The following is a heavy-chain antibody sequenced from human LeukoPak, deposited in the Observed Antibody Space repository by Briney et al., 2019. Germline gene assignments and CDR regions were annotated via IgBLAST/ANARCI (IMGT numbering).Heavy chain of an antibody. V-gene: IGHV3-9*03. CDR2: ISWNSGTI. D-gene: IGHD1-26*01. CDR1: GFTFSSYW. Sequence: PGGSLRLSCAASGFTFSSYWMHWVRQVPGKGLEWVSGISWNSGTIGYADSVKGRFTISRDNAKNSLYLQMNSLRDDDMALYYCARGNSGSYSQDWFDPWGQGTLVTVSS. J-gene: IGHJ5*02. CDR3: ARGNSGSYSQDWFDP.